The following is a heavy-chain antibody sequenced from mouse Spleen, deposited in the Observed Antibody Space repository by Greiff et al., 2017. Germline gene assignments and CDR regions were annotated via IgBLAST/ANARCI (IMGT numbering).Heavy chain of an antibody. V-gene: IGHV1-42*01. CDR1: GYSFTGYY. CDR2: INPSTGGT. J-gene: IGHJ4*01. CDR3: ARGNWEGAMDY. Sequence: VQLQQSGPELVKPGASVKISCKASGYSFTGYYMNWVKQSPEKSLEWIGEINPSTGGTTYNQKFKAKATLTVDKSSSTAYMQLKSLTSEDSAVYYCARGNWEGAMDYWGQGTSVTVSS. D-gene: IGHD4-1*01.